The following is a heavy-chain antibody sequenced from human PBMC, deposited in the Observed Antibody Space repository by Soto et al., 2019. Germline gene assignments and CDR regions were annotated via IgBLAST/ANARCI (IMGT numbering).Heavy chain of an antibody. CDR2: ILPVFGRV. D-gene: IGHD3-3*01. V-gene: IGHV1-69*01. J-gene: IGHJ6*02. CDR1: RGTFNTSP. Sequence: QVQLTQSGAEVKKPGSSVRVSCQTSRGTFNTSPISWMRQAPGQGLEWLGDILPVFGRVNYAQQFQDRLKLTADESTTSVFLEVTRLTPEDTAVYFCATPHLRGRHYDFRSPPTASLYHYGLGVWGQGTTVIVSS. CDR3: ATPHLRGRHYDFRSPPTASLYHYGLGV.